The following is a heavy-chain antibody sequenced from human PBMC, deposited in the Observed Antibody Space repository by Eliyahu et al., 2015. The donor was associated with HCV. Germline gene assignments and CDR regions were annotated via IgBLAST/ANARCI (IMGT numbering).Heavy chain of an antibody. J-gene: IGHJ4*02. CDR1: GYTFTSYY. Sequence: QVQLVQSGAEVKKPGASVKVSCKASGYTFTSYYMHWVRQAPGQGLEWMGIINPSGGSTSYAQKFQGRVTMTRDTSTSTVYMELSSLRSEDTAVYYCARDGGWLQIAGWFDYWGQGTLVTVSS. CDR2: INPSGGST. V-gene: IGHV1-46*01. D-gene: IGHD5-24*01. CDR3: ARDGGWLQIAGWFDY.